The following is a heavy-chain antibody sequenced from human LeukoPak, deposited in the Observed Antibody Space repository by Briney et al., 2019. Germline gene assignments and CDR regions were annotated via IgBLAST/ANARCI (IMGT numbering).Heavy chain of an antibody. CDR3: ARSPHILTGENFDF. D-gene: IGHD3-9*01. CDR2: INPNSGGT. CDR1: GYTFTGYY. Sequence: ASAKVSCKASGYTFTGYYMHWVRQAPGQGLEWMGWINPNSGGTNYAQKFQDRVSMTRDTSISTAYMQLSRLRSDDTAVYYCARSPHILTGENFDFWGQGTLLTVSS. V-gene: IGHV1-2*02. J-gene: IGHJ4*02.